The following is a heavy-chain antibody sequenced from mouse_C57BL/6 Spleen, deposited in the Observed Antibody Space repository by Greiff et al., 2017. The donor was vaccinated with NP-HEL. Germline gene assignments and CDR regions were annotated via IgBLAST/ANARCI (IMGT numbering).Heavy chain of an antibody. CDR2: INPNTGGT. Sequence: EVQLQQSGPELVKPGASVKMSCKASGYTFTDYNMHWVKQSHGKSLEWIGYINPNTGGTSYNQKLKGKAKMTVNKSSSTAYMALRSLTSVVSAVYYCASYGNVAWFAYWGQGTLVTVSA. D-gene: IGHD2-1*01. CDR3: ASYGNVAWFAY. CDR1: GYTFTDYN. J-gene: IGHJ3*01. V-gene: IGHV1-22*01.